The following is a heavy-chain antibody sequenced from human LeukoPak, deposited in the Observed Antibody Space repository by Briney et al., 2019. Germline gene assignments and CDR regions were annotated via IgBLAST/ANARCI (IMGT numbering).Heavy chain of an antibody. CDR2: INPNSGGT. D-gene: IGHD3-16*02. Sequence: ASVKVSCKASGGTFSSYAISWVRLAPGQGLEWMGRINPNSGGTNYAQKFQGRVTMTRDTSISTAYMELSRLRSDDTAVYYCARDADYDYVWGSYRSNYFDYWGQGTLVTVSS. J-gene: IGHJ4*02. CDR1: GGTFSSYA. V-gene: IGHV1-2*06. CDR3: ARDADYDYVWGSYRSNYFDY.